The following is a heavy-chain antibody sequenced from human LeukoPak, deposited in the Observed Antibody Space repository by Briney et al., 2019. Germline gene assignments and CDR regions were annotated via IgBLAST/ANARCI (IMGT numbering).Heavy chain of an antibody. V-gene: IGHV3-23*01. J-gene: IGHJ4*02. Sequence: PGGSLRLSCEASGFTFSGYAMSWVRQAPGKGLEWVSSINAFGARTYYADSVKGGFTISRDNSKNTLYLQMNSLRAEDTALYYCAKVALGYCSGSSCYYFDYGGQGTLVAVSS. CDR1: GFTFSGYA. CDR3: AKVALGYCSGSSCYYFDY. D-gene: IGHD2-15*01. CDR2: INAFGART.